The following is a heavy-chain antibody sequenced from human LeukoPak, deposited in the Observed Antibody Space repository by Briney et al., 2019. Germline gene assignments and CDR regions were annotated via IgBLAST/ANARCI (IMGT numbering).Heavy chain of an antibody. CDR3: ARDHRVLESFCFDY. CDR2: ISYDGSNK. V-gene: IGHV3-30*01. Sequence: GGSLRLSCAASGFTFSSYAMHWVRQAPGKGLELVAVISYDGSNKYYADSVKGRFTISRDNSKNTLYLQMNSLGAEDTAVYYCARDHRVLESFCFDYWGQGNLVTVSS. D-gene: IGHD1-1*01. J-gene: IGHJ4*02. CDR1: GFTFSSYA.